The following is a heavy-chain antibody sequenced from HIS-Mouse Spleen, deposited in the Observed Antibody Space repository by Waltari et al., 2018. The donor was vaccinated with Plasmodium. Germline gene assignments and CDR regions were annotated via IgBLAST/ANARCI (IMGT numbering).Heavy chain of an antibody. CDR2: IYYSGST. CDR3: ASRMGAFDI. V-gene: IGHV4-59*01. J-gene: IGHJ3*02. CDR1: GGSLSSYY. Sequence: QVQLQESGPGLVKPSETLSLPCTVSGGSLSSYYWSWIRQPPGKGLEWIGYIYYSGSTNYNPSLKSRVTISVDTSKNQFSLKLSSVTAADTAVYYCASRMGAFDIWGQGTMVTVSS.